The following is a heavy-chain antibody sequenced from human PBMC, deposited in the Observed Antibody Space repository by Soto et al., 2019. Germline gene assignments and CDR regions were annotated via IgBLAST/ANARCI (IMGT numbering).Heavy chain of an antibody. Sequence: QVQLEQSGAEVKKPGSSVKVSCKASGGTFRNSAISWVRQAPGQGREWMGGIMPIFRTPDYAQKFQGRVTITADEATSTAYMELSGMRSDDTAVYFCARDNDRPQLGGNYYYLLDVWGNGTTVTVSS. J-gene: IGHJ6*04. CDR3: ARDNDRPQLGGNYYYLLDV. D-gene: IGHD1-1*01. CDR2: IMPIFRTP. CDR1: GGTFRNSA. V-gene: IGHV1-69*12.